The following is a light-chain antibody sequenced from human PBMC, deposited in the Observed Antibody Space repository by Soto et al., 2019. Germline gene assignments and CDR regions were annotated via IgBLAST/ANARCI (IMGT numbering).Light chain of an antibody. CDR3: QQRRSWQVT. Sequence: EIVLTQSPATLSLSPGERATLSCRASQSVSSYLAWYQQKPGQAPRLLIYDASNRATGIPDRFSGSGSGTDFTLTISSLEPEDFAVYYCQQRRSWQVTFGQGTRLEN. CDR1: QSVSSY. J-gene: IGKJ5*01. CDR2: DAS. V-gene: IGKV3-11*01.